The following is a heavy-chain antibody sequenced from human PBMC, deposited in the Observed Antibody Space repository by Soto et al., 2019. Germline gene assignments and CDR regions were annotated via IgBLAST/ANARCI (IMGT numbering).Heavy chain of an antibody. V-gene: IGHV1-18*01. D-gene: IGHD3-16*02. J-gene: IGHJ3*02. CDR1: GYTFTSYG. CDR3: GRDRGSLPEAFDI. CDR2: ISAYNGNT. Sequence: ASVKVSCKASGYTFTSYGISWVRQAPGQGLEWMGWISAYNGNTNYAQKIQGRVTMTTDTSTSTAYMELGRLRSDDTAVYYRGRDRGSLPEAFDIWGQGTMVTVSS.